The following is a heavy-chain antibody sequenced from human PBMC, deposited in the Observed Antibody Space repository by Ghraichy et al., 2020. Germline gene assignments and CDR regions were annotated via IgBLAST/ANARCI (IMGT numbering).Heavy chain of an antibody. CDR2: INPNSGGT. Sequence: ASVKVSCKASGYTFTGYYMHWVRQAPGQGLEWMGWINPNSGGTNYAQKFQGRVTMTRDTSISTAYMELSRLRSDDTAVYYCARHADPSRHYYYYGMDVWGQGTTVTVSS. V-gene: IGHV1-2*02. CDR3: ARHADPSRHYYYYGMDV. CDR1: GYTFTGYY. J-gene: IGHJ6*02.